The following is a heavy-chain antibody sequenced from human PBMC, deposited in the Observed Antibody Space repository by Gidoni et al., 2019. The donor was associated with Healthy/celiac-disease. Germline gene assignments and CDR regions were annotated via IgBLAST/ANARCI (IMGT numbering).Heavy chain of an antibody. CDR3: ARAYVAGPFDY. J-gene: IGHJ4*02. CDR1: GFTVSSNY. Sequence: EVQLVESGGGLIQPGGSLRLSCAASGFTVSSNYMSWVRQAPGKGLDWVSVIYSGGSTYYADSVKGRFTISRDNSKNTLYLQMYSLRAEDTAVYYCARAYVAGPFDYWGQGTLVTVSS. CDR2: IYSGGST. V-gene: IGHV3-53*01. D-gene: IGHD6-19*01.